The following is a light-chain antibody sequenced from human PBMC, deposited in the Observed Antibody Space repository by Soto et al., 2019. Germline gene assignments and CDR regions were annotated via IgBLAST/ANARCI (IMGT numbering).Light chain of an antibody. Sequence: DIQMTQSPSSLSASVGDRVTITCRASQSINKYINWYQQKPGKAPNLLINGASSLQSGVPSRFSGSESGTDLTLTISNLQPEDFATYYSQQTYSTPFTFGPATKVDIK. CDR3: QQTYSTPFT. J-gene: IGKJ3*01. V-gene: IGKV1-39*01. CDR1: QSINKY. CDR2: GAS.